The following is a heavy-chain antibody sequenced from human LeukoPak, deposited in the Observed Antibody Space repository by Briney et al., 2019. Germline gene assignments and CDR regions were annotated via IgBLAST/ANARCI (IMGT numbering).Heavy chain of an antibody. V-gene: IGHV4-30-4*01. D-gene: IGHD3-22*01. CDR2: IYYSGST. Sequence: SQTLSLTCTVSGGSISSGDYYWSWIRQPPGKGLEWIGYIYYSGSTYYNPSLKSRVTISVDTSKNQFSLKLSSVTAADTAVYYCARKNDSSGYYYHYWGQGTLVTVSS. J-gene: IGHJ4*02. CDR1: GGSISSGDYY. CDR3: ARKNDSSGYYYHY.